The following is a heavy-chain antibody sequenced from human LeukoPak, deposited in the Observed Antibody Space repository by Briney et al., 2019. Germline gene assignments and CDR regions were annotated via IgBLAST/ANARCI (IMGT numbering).Heavy chain of an antibody. V-gene: IGHV3-74*01. CDR2: INRDGRST. J-gene: IGHJ4*02. Sequence: GGSLRLSCAASGFTFSNYCLRWVRQAPGKGLVWVSRINRDGRSTNYADRGEGRFTSSRDNAKNTVFLHMNRLRAEAAAFCSCALPLRAGPVYFDFWGQGPLVTVSS. CDR1: GFTFSNYC. CDR3: ALPLRAGPVYFDF.